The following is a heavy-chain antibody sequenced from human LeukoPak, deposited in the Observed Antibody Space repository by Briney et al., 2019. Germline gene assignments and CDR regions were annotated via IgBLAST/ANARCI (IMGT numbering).Heavy chain of an antibody. CDR3: ARGLRYYYGSGSYPPARPFDY. Sequence: SETLSLTCAVSGGSISSSNWWSWVRQPPGKGLEWIGEINHSGSTNYNPSLKSRVTISVDTSKNQFSLKLSSVTAADTAVYYCARGLRYYYGSGSYPPARPFDYWGQGTLVTVSS. D-gene: IGHD3-10*01. V-gene: IGHV4-4*02. J-gene: IGHJ4*02. CDR2: INHSGST. CDR1: GGSISSSNW.